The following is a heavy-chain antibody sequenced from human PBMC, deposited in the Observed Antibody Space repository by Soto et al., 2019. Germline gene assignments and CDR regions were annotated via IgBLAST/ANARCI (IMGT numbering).Heavy chain of an antibody. Sequence: QVQLVESGGGVVQPGTSLRLSCAASGFTFKTHAMHWVRQAPGKGLEWMAVIAYDGNEKFYADSVKGRFNISRDNSKNALYLQINTLRNEDTAVYYCGKDVGDYVPYYYGVDVWGQGTTVTVSS. CDR1: GFTFKTHA. V-gene: IGHV3-30*18. CDR3: GKDVGDYVPYYYGVDV. CDR2: IAYDGNEK. D-gene: IGHD1-26*01. J-gene: IGHJ6*02.